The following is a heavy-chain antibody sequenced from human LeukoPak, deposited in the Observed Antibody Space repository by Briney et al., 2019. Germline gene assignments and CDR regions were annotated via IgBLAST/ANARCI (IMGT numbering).Heavy chain of an antibody. J-gene: IGHJ3*02. CDR3: VRGHPHEYYYDSSGYTDAFDI. D-gene: IGHD3-22*01. CDR1: GFTFSSYG. V-gene: IGHV3-33*01. Sequence: PGGSLRLSCAASGFTFSSYGMHWVRQAPGKGLEWVAVIWYDGSNKYYADSVKGRFTISRDNSKNTLYLQMNSLRAEDTAVYYCVRGHPHEYYYDSSGYTDAFDIWGQGTMVTVSS. CDR2: IWYDGSNK.